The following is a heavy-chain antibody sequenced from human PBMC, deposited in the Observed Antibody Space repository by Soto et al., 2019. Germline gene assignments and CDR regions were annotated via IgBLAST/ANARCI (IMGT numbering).Heavy chain of an antibody. CDR3: VKDLFRDISMFAY. J-gene: IGHJ4*02. V-gene: IGHV3-64D*08. CDR2: ISSNGGST. Sequence: GGSLRLSCSASGFTFGDYAIHWVRQAPGKGLEYVSAISSNGGSTYYADSVKGRFTISRDNSKSTLYLQMSSLRAEDTAVYYCVKDLFRDISMFAYWGQGTLVTVSS. CDR1: GFTFGDYA. D-gene: IGHD3-10*02.